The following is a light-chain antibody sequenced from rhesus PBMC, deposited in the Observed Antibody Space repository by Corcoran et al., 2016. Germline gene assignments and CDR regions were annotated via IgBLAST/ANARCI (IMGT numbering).Light chain of an antibody. CDR1: QSVSSY. J-gene: IGKJ2*01. CDR2: GAS. Sequence: QVILTQSPATLSLSPGERATLSCRASQSVSSYLAWYQQKPGQAPRLLIYGASSRATGFPDRFSGRGSVTDCTLTISRLEPEDVGVYHCYQHSSGYSFGQGTKVEIK. CDR3: YQHSSGYS. V-gene: IGKV3-10*01.